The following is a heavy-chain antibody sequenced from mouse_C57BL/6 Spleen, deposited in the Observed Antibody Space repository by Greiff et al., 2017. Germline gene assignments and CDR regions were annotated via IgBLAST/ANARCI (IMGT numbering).Heavy chain of an antibody. V-gene: IGHV1-64*01. CDR1: GYTFTSYW. D-gene: IGHD2-5*01. Sequence: QVQLQQPGAELVKPGASVKLSCKASGYTFTSYWMHWVKQRPGQGLEWIGMIHPNSGSTNYNEKFKSKATLTVDKSSSTAYMQLSSLTSEDSAVYYCARSGSNYVGAMDYWGQGTSVTVSS. CDR2: IHPNSGST. CDR3: ARSGSNYVGAMDY. J-gene: IGHJ4*01.